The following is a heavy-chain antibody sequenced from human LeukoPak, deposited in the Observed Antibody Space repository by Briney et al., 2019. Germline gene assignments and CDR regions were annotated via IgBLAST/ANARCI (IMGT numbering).Heavy chain of an antibody. J-gene: IGHJ5*02. Sequence: PSETLSLTCAVYGGSFSGYYWSWIRQPPGKGLEWIGEINHSGSTNYNPSLKSRVTISVDTSKNQFSLKLSSVTAADTAVYYCARDIGSQMATISDWFDPWGQGTLVTVSS. CDR3: ARDIGSQMATISDWFDP. D-gene: IGHD5-24*01. CDR2: INHSGST. V-gene: IGHV4-34*01. CDR1: GGSFSGYY.